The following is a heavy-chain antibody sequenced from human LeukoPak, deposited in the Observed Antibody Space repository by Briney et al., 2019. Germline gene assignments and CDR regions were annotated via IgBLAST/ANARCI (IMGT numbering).Heavy chain of an antibody. D-gene: IGHD6-13*01. J-gene: IGHJ4*02. Sequence: GGSLRLSCAASGFTFSSNYMNWVRQAPGKGLEWVSIIYSGGDTYYADYVKGRFTISRDNSKNTLYLQMNKLRPEDTAVYYCTRGPGSTWYSDYWGQGTLVTVSS. CDR2: IYSGGDT. CDR3: TRGPGSTWYSDY. V-gene: IGHV3-66*02. CDR1: GFTFSSNY.